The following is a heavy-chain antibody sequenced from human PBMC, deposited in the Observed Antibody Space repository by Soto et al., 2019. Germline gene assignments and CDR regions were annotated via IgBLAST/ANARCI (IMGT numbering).Heavy chain of an antibody. J-gene: IGHJ3*02. CDR2: ICPGDSDT. D-gene: IGHD2-21*01. V-gene: IGHV5-51*01. CDR1: GDSFTSYW. Sequence: GESLKISCKRSGDSFTSYWMGWVRQMPGKGPEWMGIICPGDSDTRYSPSFQGQVPISADKSISTAYLQWSSLNASDTAMYYCARWENCGGDCYDAFDIWRQGTMVTVSS. CDR3: ARWENCGGDCYDAFDI.